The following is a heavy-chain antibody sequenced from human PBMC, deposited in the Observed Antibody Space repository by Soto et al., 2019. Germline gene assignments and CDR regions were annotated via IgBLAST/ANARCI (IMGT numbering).Heavy chain of an antibody. CDR3: GRKAYGDYGGMDV. Sequence: EVHLVESGGGLVKPGGSLRLSCVASGFTFSSYSMNWVRQAPEKGLEWVSSIGSSSNYIYYADSVKGRFTISRDNAKNSLYLQMNSLRAEDTAVYYCGRKAYGDYGGMDVWGQGTTVTVSS. CDR1: GFTFSSYS. D-gene: IGHD4-17*01. V-gene: IGHV3-21*01. CDR2: IGSSSNYI. J-gene: IGHJ6*02.